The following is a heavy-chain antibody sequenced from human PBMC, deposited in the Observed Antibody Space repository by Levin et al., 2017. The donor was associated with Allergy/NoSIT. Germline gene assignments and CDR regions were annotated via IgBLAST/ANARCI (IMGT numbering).Heavy chain of an antibody. CDR3: ARVAITMIVVD. CDR1: GFTFSDYY. J-gene: IGHJ4*02. CDR2: ISSSGSTI. V-gene: IGHV3-11*01. D-gene: IGHD3-22*01. Sequence: GESLKISCAASGFTFSDYYMSWIRQAPGKGLEWVSYISSSGSTIYYADSVKGRFTISRDNAKNSLYLQMNSLRAEDTAVYYCARVAITMIVVDWGQGTLVTVSS.